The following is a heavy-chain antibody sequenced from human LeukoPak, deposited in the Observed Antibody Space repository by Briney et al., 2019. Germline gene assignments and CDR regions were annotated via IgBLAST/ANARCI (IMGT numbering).Heavy chain of an antibody. V-gene: IGHV4-39*07. J-gene: IGHJ4*02. CDR2: MYYSGNT. Sequence: PSETLSLTCTVSGGSVSSTNYYWGWVRQPPGKGLEWIGSMYYSGNTYSNPSLKSRVTMSLDTSKNQISLKLSSVTAADTAVYYCARYYYESSRHYPPGYWGQGTLVTVSS. D-gene: IGHD3-22*01. CDR1: GGSVSSTNYY. CDR3: ARYYYESSRHYPPGY.